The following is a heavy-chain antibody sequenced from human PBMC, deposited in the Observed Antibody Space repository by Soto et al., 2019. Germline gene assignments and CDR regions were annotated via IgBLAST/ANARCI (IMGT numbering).Heavy chain of an antibody. V-gene: IGHV3-7*03. CDR2: IKEDGSEK. Sequence: GGSLILSCAASGFTFSSYWMSWVRQAPGKGLEWVANIKEDGSEKYYVDSVKGRFTISRDNAKNSLYLQMNSLKSDDTAVYYSARGGRLSWSYADAFDIWGQGTMVTVSS. J-gene: IGHJ3*02. CDR3: ARGGRLSWSYADAFDI. CDR1: GFTFSSYW. D-gene: IGHD1-26*01.